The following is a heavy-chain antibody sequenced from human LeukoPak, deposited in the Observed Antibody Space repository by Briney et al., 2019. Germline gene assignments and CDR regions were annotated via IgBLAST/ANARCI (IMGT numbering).Heavy chain of an antibody. CDR1: GGSISSYY. CDR2: IYYSGST. Sequence: PSETLSLTCTVSGGSISSYYWSWLRQPPGKGLEWIGYIYYSGSTNYNPSLKSRVTISVDTSKNQFSLKLSSVTAADTAVYYCARVTYDSSGYYYDRPKYYFDYWSQGTLVTVSS. D-gene: IGHD3-22*01. CDR3: ARVTYDSSGYYYDRPKYYFDY. J-gene: IGHJ4*02. V-gene: IGHV4-59*01.